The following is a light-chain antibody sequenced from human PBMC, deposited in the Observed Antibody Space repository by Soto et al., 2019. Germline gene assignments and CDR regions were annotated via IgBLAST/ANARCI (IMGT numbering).Light chain of an antibody. CDR1: QSVSSY. CDR2: DAS. J-gene: IGKJ4*01. CDR3: QQRSSWPLT. V-gene: IGKV3-11*01. Sequence: EIVMTHSQATLSVSPCERATLSFRASQSVSSYLAWYQQKPGQAPRLLIYDASNRATGIPARFSGGGSGTDFTLTISSLEPEDFAVYYCQQRSSWPLTFGGGTKVDI.